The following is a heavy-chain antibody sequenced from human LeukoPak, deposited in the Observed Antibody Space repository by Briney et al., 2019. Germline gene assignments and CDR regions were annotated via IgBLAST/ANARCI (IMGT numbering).Heavy chain of an antibody. V-gene: IGHV3-53*01. J-gene: IGHJ4*02. CDR3: SRIATTDPYYFDY. Sequence: GGSLRLSCAASGFTVSSNYMSWVRQAPGKGLEWVSVLYSGGSTYYADSVKGRFTISRDSSKNTLYLQMNSLRAEDTAVYYCSRIATTDPYYFDYWGQGTLVTVSS. CDR2: LYSGGST. CDR1: GFTVSSNY. D-gene: IGHD4-17*01.